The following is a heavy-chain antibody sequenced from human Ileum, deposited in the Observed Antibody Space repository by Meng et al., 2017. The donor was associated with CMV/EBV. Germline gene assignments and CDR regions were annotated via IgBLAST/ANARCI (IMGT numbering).Heavy chain of an antibody. D-gene: IGHD3-10*01. CDR3: ARDGSYKLDY. CDR2: LTSDGRT. J-gene: IGHJ4*02. Sequence: GESLKISCVASGFTFSRSWMHWVRQVPGKGLVWVSRLTSDGRTSYADFVKGRFTVSRDDATSTFYLQMNSLAAEDTAVYYCARDGSYKLDYWGQGTLVTVPQ. V-gene: IGHV3-74*03. CDR1: GFTFSRSW.